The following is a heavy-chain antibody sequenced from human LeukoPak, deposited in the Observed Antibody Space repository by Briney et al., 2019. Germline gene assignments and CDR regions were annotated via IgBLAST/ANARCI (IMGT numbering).Heavy chain of an antibody. D-gene: IGHD1-26*01. J-gene: IGHJ3*02. CDR3: AKLVGRELLIHDAFDI. V-gene: IGHV3-43*02. Sequence: GGSLRLSCAASGFTFDDYAMHWVRQAPGKGLEWVSLISGDGGSTYYADSVKGRFTISRDNSKNSLYPQMNSLRTEDTALYYCAKLVGRELLIHDAFDIWGQGTMVTVSS. CDR2: ISGDGGST. CDR1: GFTFDDYA.